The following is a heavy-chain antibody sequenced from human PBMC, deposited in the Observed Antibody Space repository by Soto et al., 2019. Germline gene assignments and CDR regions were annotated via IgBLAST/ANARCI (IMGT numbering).Heavy chain of an antibody. D-gene: IGHD3-16*02. CDR1: GGTFSGYA. CDR3: ANNYVWGSYRTYYFDY. V-gene: IGHV1-69*13. CDR2: IIPIFGTA. Sequence: SVKVSCKASGGTFSGYAISWVRQAPGQGLEWMGGIIPIFGTANYAQKFQGRVTITADESTSTAYMELSSLRSEDTAVYYCANNYVWGSYRTYYFDYWGQGTLVTVSS. J-gene: IGHJ4*02.